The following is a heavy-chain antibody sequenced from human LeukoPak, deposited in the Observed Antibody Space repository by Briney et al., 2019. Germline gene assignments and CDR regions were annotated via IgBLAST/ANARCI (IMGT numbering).Heavy chain of an antibody. V-gene: IGHV1-2*02. D-gene: IGHD3-10*01. CDR2: INPNSGGT. CDR3: ARASYGSGITTGAY. Sequence: GASVKVSCKASGYTFTSYDINWVRQAPGQGLEWMGWINPNSGGTNYAQKFQGRVTMTRDTSISTAYMELSRLRSDDTAVYYCARASYGSGITTGAYWGQGTLVTVSS. J-gene: IGHJ4*02. CDR1: GYTFTSYD.